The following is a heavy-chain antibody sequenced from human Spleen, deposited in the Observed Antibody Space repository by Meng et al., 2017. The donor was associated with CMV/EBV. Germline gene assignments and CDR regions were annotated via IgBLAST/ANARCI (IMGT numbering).Heavy chain of an antibody. Sequence: SETLSLTCTVSGYFISSGHYWGWIRQPPGKGLEWIGYIYHTGSTLYNPSLQSRVSMSVDTSKDQFSLTLTSVTAADTAVYYCARDYCSSTSCYTDSFDYWGQGTLVTVSS. V-gene: IGHV4-38-2*02. CDR1: GYFISSGHY. D-gene: IGHD2-2*02. CDR2: IYHTGST. CDR3: ARDYCSSTSCYTDSFDY. J-gene: IGHJ4*02.